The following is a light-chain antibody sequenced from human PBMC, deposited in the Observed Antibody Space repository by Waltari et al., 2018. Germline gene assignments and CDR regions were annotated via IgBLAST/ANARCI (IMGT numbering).Light chain of an antibody. Sequence: DIQMTQSPSSLSASVGDRVAITCRASQDISNSLAWYQQKPGQVPKLLIYTASTLQSGVTARFSGSGSGTDFTLTITYLAPEDFAVYYCQQRSSWPLTFGGGTTVEIK. V-gene: IGKV1-27*01. CDR2: TAS. CDR3: QQRSSWPLT. J-gene: IGKJ4*01. CDR1: QDISNS.